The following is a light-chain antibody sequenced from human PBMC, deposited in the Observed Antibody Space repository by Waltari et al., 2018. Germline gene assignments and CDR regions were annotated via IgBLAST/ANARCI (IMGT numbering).Light chain of an antibody. CDR1: QSVLHSYNSKNY. Sequence: DIVMTQSPDSLAVSLGERATINCKPSQSVLHSYNSKNYLAWYQQKPGQPPKLLLYWASTLASGAPDRFSGSGSGTDFTLTISSLQAEDVAVYYCHQYYTTPRTFGQGTKVEIK. CDR3: HQYYTTPRT. CDR2: WAS. J-gene: IGKJ1*01. V-gene: IGKV4-1*01.